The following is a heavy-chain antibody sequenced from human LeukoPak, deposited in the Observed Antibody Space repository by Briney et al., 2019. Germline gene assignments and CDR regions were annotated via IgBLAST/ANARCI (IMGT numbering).Heavy chain of an antibody. CDR1: GFTFSSYA. CDR2: ISGSGGST. D-gene: IGHD3-10*01. V-gene: IGHV3-23*01. J-gene: IGHJ4*02. CDR3: ARKGLLWFGELLFPYYFDY. Sequence: GGSLRLSCAASGFTFSSYAMSWVRQAPGKGLEWVSAISGSGGSTYYADSVKGRFTISRDNAKNSLYLQMNSLRAEDTAVYYCARKGLLWFGELLFPYYFDYWGQGTLVTVSS.